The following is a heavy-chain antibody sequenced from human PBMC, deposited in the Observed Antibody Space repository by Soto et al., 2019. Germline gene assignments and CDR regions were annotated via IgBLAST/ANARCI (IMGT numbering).Heavy chain of an antibody. Sequence: QLQLQESGPGLVKPSETLSLTCTVSGGSISSSSYYWGWIRQPPGKGLEWIGSIYYSGSTYYNPSLKSRVTISVDTSKNQFSLKLSSVTAADTAVYYCARQRKDASFAHRGAMAPEPDYWGQGTLVTVSS. J-gene: IGHJ4*02. V-gene: IGHV4-39*01. CDR1: GGSISSSSYY. CDR2: IYYSGST. CDR3: ARQRKDASFAHRGAMAPEPDY. D-gene: IGHD5-18*01.